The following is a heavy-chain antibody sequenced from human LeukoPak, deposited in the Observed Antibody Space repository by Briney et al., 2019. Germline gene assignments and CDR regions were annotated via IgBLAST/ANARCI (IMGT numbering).Heavy chain of an antibody. CDR3: ARESHMNGMDV. Sequence: PGGSLRLSCAASEFTFSSYSMNWVRQAPGKGRGWVSFISSSSTSIYYADSVKGRFTISRDNAKKSLYLQTNSLRAEDTAVYYCARESHMNGMDVWGQGTTVTVSS. D-gene: IGHD2-21*01. V-gene: IGHV3-48*01. CDR1: EFTFSSYS. CDR2: ISSSSTSI. J-gene: IGHJ6*02.